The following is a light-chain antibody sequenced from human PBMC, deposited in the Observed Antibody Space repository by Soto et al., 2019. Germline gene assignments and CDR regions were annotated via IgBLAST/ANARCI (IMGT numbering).Light chain of an antibody. V-gene: IGKV1-5*01. CDR1: QSASTF. Sequence: DIQMTQSPSTLSASLGDRVTITWGASQSASTFLAWYQQKQGQAPKLLIYDASTLQSGVPSRFSASGSGTEFDLTISGLQTDDFAVYYCQQYNRYAVTFGQGTKVDIK. J-gene: IGKJ1*01. CDR3: QQYNRYAVT. CDR2: DAS.